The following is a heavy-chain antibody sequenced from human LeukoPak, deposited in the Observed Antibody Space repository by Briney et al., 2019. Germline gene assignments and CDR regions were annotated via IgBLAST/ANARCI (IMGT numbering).Heavy chain of an antibody. CDR1: GFSVSSNF. J-gene: IGHJ4*02. V-gene: IGHV3-53*01. CDR2: IYNDGTTT. D-gene: IGHD2-2*01. CDR3: ARELQYHYYES. Sequence: GGSLRLSCAASGFSVSSNFMSWVRQAPGKGLEWVSVIYNDGTTTKYADSVKGRFTISRDISKNTLYLQMNGLRAEDTAVYYCARELQYHYYESWGQGTLVTVSS.